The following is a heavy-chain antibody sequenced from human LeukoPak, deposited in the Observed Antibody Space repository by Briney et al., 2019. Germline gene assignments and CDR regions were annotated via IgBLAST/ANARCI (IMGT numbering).Heavy chain of an antibody. J-gene: IGHJ4*02. Sequence: SETLSLTCTVSGGSISSYYWSWIRQPAGKGLEWIGRIYTSGSTNYNPFLKSRVTMSVDTSKNQFSLKLSSVTAADTAVYYCARGRRVYSSGWYGYFDYWGQGTLVTVSS. V-gene: IGHV4-4*07. CDR3: ARGRRVYSSGWYGYFDY. D-gene: IGHD6-19*01. CDR2: IYTSGST. CDR1: GGSISSYY.